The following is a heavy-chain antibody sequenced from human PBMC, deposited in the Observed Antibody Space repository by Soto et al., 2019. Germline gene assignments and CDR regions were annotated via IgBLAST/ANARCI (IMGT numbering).Heavy chain of an antibody. CDR3: TRLGIAAAGTDY. D-gene: IGHD6-13*01. V-gene: IGHV3-73*01. Sequence: PWGSLRLSCAASGVTFSGSAMHWVRQASGKGLEWVGRIRSKAKNYATVYAASVKGRFTISRDDSKNTAYLQMNSLKTEDTAVYYCTRLGIAAAGTDYWGQGTLVTVYS. CDR1: GVTFSGSA. CDR2: IRSKAKNYAT. J-gene: IGHJ4*02.